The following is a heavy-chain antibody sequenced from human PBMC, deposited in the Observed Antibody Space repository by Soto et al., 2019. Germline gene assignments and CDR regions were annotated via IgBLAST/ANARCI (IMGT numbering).Heavy chain of an antibody. Sequence: QVQLVQSGAEVKKPGSSVKVSCKASGGTFSSYAISWVRQAPGQGLEWMGGIIPIFGTANYAQKFQGRVTITADESTNTAYMELSSLRYEHTAVYYCASGGVVVSLNCYYGMDVWGQGTTVTVSS. J-gene: IGHJ6*02. CDR1: GGTFSSYA. CDR2: IIPIFGTA. V-gene: IGHV1-69*12. CDR3: ASGGVVVSLNCYYGMDV. D-gene: IGHD2-15*01.